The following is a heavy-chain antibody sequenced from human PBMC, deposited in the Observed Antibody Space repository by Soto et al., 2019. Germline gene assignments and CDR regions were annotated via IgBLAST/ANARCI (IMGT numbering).Heavy chain of an antibody. V-gene: IGHV1-3*01. CDR1: GYTFTSYA. D-gene: IGHD2-15*01. CDR3: AGAGGVVAASGAFDI. J-gene: IGHJ3*02. CDR2: INAGNGNT. Sequence: QVQLVQSGAEVKKPGASVKVSCKASGYTFTSYAMHWVRQAPGQRLEWMGWINAGNGNTKYSQKFQGRVTITRDTSASTAYMELSSLRSEEKPVYYCAGAGGVVAASGAFDIWGQGTMVTVSS.